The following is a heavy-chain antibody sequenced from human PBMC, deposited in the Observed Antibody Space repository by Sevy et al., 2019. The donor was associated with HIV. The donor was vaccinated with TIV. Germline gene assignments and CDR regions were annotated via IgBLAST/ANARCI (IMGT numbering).Heavy chain of an antibody. V-gene: IGHV3-30*18. D-gene: IGHD3-16*01. CDR2: ISSDGSYR. Sequence: GGSLRLSCAASGFTFSAYDMHWVRQAPGKGLEWAAIISSDGSYRYYADSVRRRFSMSKDNSKNTMYLQISALSIEDTAVYYCAKNRPPGGSYFSRHAMDVWGRGTTVTVSS. CDR3: AKNRPPGGSYFSRHAMDV. CDR1: GFTFSAYD. J-gene: IGHJ6*02.